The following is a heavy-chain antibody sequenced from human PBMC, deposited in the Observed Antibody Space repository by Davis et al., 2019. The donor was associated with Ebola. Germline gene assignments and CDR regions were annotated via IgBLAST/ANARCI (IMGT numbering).Heavy chain of an antibody. J-gene: IGHJ4*02. Sequence: PSETPSLTCTVSGGSISSYYWSWIRQPPGKGLEWIGYIYYSGSTNYNPSLKSRVTISVDTSKNQFSLKLSSVTAADTAVYYCARESAMVQGVPQIWGQGTRVTVSS. CDR1: GGSISSYY. D-gene: IGHD3-10*01. CDR3: ARESAMVQGVPQI. CDR2: IYYSGST. V-gene: IGHV4-59*01.